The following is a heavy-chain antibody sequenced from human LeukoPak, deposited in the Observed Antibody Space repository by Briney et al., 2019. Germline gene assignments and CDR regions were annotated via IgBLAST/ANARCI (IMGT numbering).Heavy chain of an antibody. CDR3: ARDPSPVSGSYYCDY. CDR1: GFTFSSYE. D-gene: IGHD1-26*01. J-gene: IGHJ4*02. V-gene: IGHV3-48*03. Sequence: PGGSLRLSCAASGFTFSSYEMNWVRQAPGQGLEWVSYISSSGSTIYYADSVKGRFTISRDNAKNSLYLQMNSLRAEDTAVYYCARDPSPVSGSYYCDYWGQGTLVTVSS. CDR2: ISSSGSTI.